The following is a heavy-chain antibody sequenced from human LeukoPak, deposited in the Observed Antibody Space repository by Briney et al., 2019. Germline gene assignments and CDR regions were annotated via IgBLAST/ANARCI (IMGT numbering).Heavy chain of an antibody. J-gene: IGHJ4*02. Sequence: AGGSLRLSCAASGFTFSSYGMYWVRQAPGKGLEWVAVISYDGSNKYYADSVKGRFTISRDNSKNTLYLQMNSLRAEDTAVYYCARDASSPLFSSGWYGNFDYWGQGTLVTVSS. CDR1: GFTFSSYG. V-gene: IGHV3-30*03. CDR2: ISYDGSNK. CDR3: ARDASSPLFSSGWYGNFDY. D-gene: IGHD6-19*01.